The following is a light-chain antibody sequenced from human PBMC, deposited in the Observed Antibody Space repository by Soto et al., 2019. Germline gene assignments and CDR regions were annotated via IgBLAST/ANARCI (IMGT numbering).Light chain of an antibody. J-gene: IGLJ3*02. Sequence: QSVLTQPASVSGSPGQSITISCTGTSSDVGGYNYVSWYQQHPGKAPKLMIFEVTNRPSGVSNRFSASKSGNTASLTISGLQAEDEADYYCSSYTTSGCPWVFGGGTKLTVL. CDR1: SSDVGGYNY. V-gene: IGLV2-14*01. CDR3: SSYTTSGCPWV. CDR2: EVT.